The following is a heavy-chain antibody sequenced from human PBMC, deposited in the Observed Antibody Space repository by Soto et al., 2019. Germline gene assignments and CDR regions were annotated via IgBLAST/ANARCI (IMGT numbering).Heavy chain of an antibody. CDR2: ISGSGGST. J-gene: IGHJ6*02. CDR1: GFTFSSYA. CDR3: AKDTMIVVVIVGGMDV. D-gene: IGHD3-22*01. V-gene: IGHV3-23*01. Sequence: LRLSCAASGFTFSSYAMSWVRQAPGKGLEWVSAISGSGGSTYYADSVRGRFTISRDNSKNTLYLQMNSLRAEDTAVYYCAKDTMIVVVIVGGMDVWGQGTTVTVSS.